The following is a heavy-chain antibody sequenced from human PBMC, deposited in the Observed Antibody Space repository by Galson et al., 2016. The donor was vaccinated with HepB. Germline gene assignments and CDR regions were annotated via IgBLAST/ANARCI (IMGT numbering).Heavy chain of an antibody. CDR3: ARDWGALGRRRFDP. D-gene: IGHD3-16*01. CDR2: IYHSGST. CDR1: GGSISSTNW. Sequence: SETLSLTCAVSGGSISSTNWWWSWVRQPPGKGLEWIGEIYHSGSTNYNPSLKSRVTISLDKSKNQCSLKLTSVTAADTAVYYCARDWGALGRRRFDPWGQGTLVNVSS. V-gene: IGHV4-4*02. J-gene: IGHJ5*02.